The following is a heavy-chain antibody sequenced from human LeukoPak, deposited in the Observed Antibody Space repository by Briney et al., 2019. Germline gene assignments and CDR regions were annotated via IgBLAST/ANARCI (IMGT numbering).Heavy chain of an antibody. V-gene: IGHV3-30*04. CDR2: ISYDGKKT. D-gene: IGHD1-1*01. CDR3: AKDRRNDNDY. Sequence: PGGSLRLSCTASGFTFSSYSIHWVRQAPGKGLEWVALISYDGKKTDYADSVKGRFTFSRDNSKNTVSLQMSGLRAEDTAMYYCAKDRRNDNDYWGQGTLVTVSS. CDR1: GFTFSSYS. J-gene: IGHJ4*02.